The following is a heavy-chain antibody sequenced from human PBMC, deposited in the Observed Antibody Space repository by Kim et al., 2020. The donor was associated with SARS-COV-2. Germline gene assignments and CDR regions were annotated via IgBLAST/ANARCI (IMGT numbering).Heavy chain of an antibody. CDR3: ARESLVGGVWFGSYGDSKTFFDY. J-gene: IGHJ4*02. CDR2: ISSSSSYI. CDR1: GFTFSSYS. V-gene: IGHV3-21*01. Sequence: GGSLRLSCAASGFTFSSYSMNWVRQAPGKGLEWVSSISSSSSYIYYADSVKGRFTISRDNAKNSLYLQMNSLRAEDTAVYYCARESLVGGVWFGSYGDSKTFFDYWGQGTLVTVSS. D-gene: IGHD4-17*01.